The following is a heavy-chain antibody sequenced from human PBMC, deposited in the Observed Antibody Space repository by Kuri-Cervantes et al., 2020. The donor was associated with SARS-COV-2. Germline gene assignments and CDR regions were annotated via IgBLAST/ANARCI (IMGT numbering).Heavy chain of an antibody. CDR1: GFTFDEYV. J-gene: IGHJ5*02. Sequence: GESLKISCAASGFTFDEYVMHWVRQALGKGLEWVSLISWDGGSTYYADSVKGRFTISRDNSKNSLYLQMNSLRAEDTALYYCAKDISPFGEFPINFYPWGQGTLVTVSS. CDR3: AKDISPFGEFPINFYP. V-gene: IGHV3-43D*04. CDR2: ISWDGGST. D-gene: IGHD3-10*01.